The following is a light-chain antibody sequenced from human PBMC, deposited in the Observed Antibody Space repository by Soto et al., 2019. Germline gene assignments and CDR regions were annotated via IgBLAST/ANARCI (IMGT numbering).Light chain of an antibody. Sequence: DIQMTQSPSSLSASVGDRVTITCRASRSISTYLHWYQQKPGKAPKLLIYGASILQSGVPSTFSGSGSGTDFTLTISSLQPEDFATYYCQQTFTTPCSFGQGTKLETK. CDR3: QQTFTTPCS. J-gene: IGKJ2*04. CDR2: GAS. V-gene: IGKV1-39*01. CDR1: RSISTY.